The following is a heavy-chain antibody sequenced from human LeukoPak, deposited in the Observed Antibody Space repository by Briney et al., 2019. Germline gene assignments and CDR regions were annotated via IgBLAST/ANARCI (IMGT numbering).Heavy chain of an antibody. CDR2: ISAYNGNT. CDR3: ARDTTMVRGVIITGFDY. J-gene: IGHJ4*02. CDR1: GYTFTSYG. Sequence: ASVKISCKASGYTFTSYGISWVRQAPGQGLEWMGWISAYNGNTNYAQKFQGRVTITADESTSTAYMELSSLRSEDTAVYYCARDTTMVRGVIITGFDYWGQGTLVTVSS. D-gene: IGHD3-10*01. V-gene: IGHV1-18*01.